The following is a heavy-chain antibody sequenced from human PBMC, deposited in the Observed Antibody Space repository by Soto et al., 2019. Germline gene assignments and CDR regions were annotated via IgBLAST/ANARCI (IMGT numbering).Heavy chain of an antibody. CDR3: ARERRGFGYIEY. CDR1: GSSISGYY. D-gene: IGHD3-16*01. Sequence: SETLSLTCTVSGSSISGYYWSWIRQPPGKRLEWIGFMFHGGTTKYNPSLQSRVTLSLDTSNNQASLRLTSVTAADTAVYYCARERRGFGYIEYWGQGALVNRLL. V-gene: IGHV4-59*01. J-gene: IGHJ4*02. CDR2: MFHGGTT.